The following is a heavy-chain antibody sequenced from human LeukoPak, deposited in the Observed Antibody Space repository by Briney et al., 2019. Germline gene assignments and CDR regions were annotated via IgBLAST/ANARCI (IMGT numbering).Heavy chain of an antibody. CDR3: ARDSAYGGNSGRDLDP. CDR2: ISAYNGNT. D-gene: IGHD4-23*01. Sequence: ASVKVSCKASGYTFTRSGISWVRQAPGQGLEWMGWISAYNGNTIYAQKFQGRVTMTTDTSTSTAYMELRSLKSDDTAVYYCARDSAYGGNSGRDLDPWGQGTLVIVSS. CDR1: GYTFTRSG. J-gene: IGHJ5*02. V-gene: IGHV1-18*01.